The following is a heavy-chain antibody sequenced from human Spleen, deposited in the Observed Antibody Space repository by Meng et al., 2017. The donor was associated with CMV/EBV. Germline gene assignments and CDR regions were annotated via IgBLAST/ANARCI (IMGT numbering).Heavy chain of an antibody. V-gene: IGHV3-48*04. Sequence: GESLKISCAASGFTFSSYSVNWVRQAPGKGLEWVSYISNNSRTIYYADSVKGRFTISRDNAKNSLYLQMNSLRVEDTAVHYCARGLIWGQGTMVTVSS. J-gene: IGHJ3*02. CDR1: GFTFSSYS. CDR3: ARGLI. CDR2: ISNNSRTI.